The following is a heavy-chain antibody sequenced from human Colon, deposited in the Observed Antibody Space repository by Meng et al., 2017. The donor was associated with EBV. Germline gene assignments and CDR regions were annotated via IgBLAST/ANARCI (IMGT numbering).Heavy chain of an antibody. Sequence: VRPQGSGPGLVKPSETLSLPCAVSGGSISIVYWWTWVRQSPGKGLEWIGEIYHSGSTNYNPSLKSRVTISVDKSKNQFSLKLTSVTAADTAVYYCARGGYYSFDYWGQRTLVTVSS. D-gene: IGHD5-18*01. J-gene: IGHJ4*02. CDR3: ARGGYYSFDY. V-gene: IGHV4-4*02. CDR1: GGSISIVYW. CDR2: IYHSGST.